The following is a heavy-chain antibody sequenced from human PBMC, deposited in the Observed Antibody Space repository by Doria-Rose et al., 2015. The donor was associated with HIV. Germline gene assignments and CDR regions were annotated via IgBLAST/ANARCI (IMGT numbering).Heavy chain of an antibody. J-gene: IGHJ4*02. CDR1: GVSLSSPRMG. V-gene: IGHV2-26*01. CDR2: LFSDDER. Sequence: QITLKESGPVLVKPTETLTLTCTVSGVSLSSPRMGVSWIRQPPGKALEWLANLFSDDERSYNASLNSRLTISRCTSKSQVVLTRTDMNPVDTATYYCARIKSSRWYHKYYFDFWGQGTLVIVSA. D-gene: IGHD6-13*01. CDR3: ARIKSSRWYHKYYFDF.